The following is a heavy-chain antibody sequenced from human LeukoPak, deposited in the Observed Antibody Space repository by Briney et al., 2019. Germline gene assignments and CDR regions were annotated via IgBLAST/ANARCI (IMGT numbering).Heavy chain of an antibody. CDR3: VRSSGSMDD. Sequence: GGSLRLSCSASGFIFSSYAMYWVRQAPGKGLEYVSAISNNGGTTYYADSVKGRFTISRDNSKNTLYLQMSSLRPEDTAVYYCVRSSGSMDDWGQGTTVTVSS. D-gene: IGHD3-10*01. J-gene: IGHJ6*02. CDR1: GFIFSSYA. V-gene: IGHV3-64D*06. CDR2: ISNNGGTT.